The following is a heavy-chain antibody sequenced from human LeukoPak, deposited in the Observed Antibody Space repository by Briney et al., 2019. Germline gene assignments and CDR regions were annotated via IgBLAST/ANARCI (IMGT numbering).Heavy chain of an antibody. D-gene: IGHD2-15*01. J-gene: IGHJ3*02. V-gene: IGHV1-69*05. CDR3: ARSNLYCSGGSCYFLDAFDI. CDR1: GGTFSSYA. Sequence: GSSVKVSCKASGGTFSSYAISWVRQAPAQGLEWMGGIIPIFGTANYAQKFQGRVTITTDESTSTAYMELSSLRSEDTAVYYCARSNLYCSGGSCYFLDAFDIWGQGTMVTVSS. CDR2: IIPIFGTA.